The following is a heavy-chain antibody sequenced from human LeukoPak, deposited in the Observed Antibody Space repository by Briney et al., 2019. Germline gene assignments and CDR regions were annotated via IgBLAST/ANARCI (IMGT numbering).Heavy chain of an antibody. CDR2: IYHRGST. J-gene: IGHJ6*03. D-gene: IGHD4-17*01. CDR3: VRGSTVTTEYYYMDV. CDR1: GYSISSGYY. Sequence: PSETLSLTSAVSGYSISSGYYWGWIRQPPGKGLEWIGSIYHRGSTYYNPCLKSRVTVSVDTSKNLFSLKLSSVTAADTAVYYCVRGSTVTTEYYYMDVWGKGTTVTVSS. V-gene: IGHV4-38-2*01.